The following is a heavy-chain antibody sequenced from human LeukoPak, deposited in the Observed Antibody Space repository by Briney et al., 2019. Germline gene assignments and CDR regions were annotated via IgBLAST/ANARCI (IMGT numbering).Heavy chain of an antibody. CDR2: IYYSGST. J-gene: IGHJ3*02. CDR3: ARRSIWFGDLRGAFDI. Sequence: SETLSLTCAVYGGSFSGYYWSWIRQPPGKGLEWIGYIYYSGSTNYNPSLKSRVTISVDTSKNQFSLKLSSVTAADTAVYYCARRSIWFGDLRGAFDIWGQGTMVTVSS. V-gene: IGHV4-59*08. CDR1: GGSFSGYY. D-gene: IGHD3-10*01.